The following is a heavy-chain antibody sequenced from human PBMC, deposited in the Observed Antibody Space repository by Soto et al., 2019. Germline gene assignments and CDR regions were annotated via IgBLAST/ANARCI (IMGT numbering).Heavy chain of an antibody. V-gene: IGHV3-23*01. CDR1: GFTFSNYS. CDR3: AKTPSPYYYDSSGYYYVQFDY. J-gene: IGHJ4*02. D-gene: IGHD3-22*01. Sequence: PGGSLILSCAASGFTFSNYSMSWVRQAPGKGLEWVSGISGSGGSTYYADSVKGRFTISRDNSKNTLYLQMNSLRAEDTAVYYCAKTPSPYYYDSSGYYYVQFDYWGQGTLVTVSS. CDR2: ISGSGGST.